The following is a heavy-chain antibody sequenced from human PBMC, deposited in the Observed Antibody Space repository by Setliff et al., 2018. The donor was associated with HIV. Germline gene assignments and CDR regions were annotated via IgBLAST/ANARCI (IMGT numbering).Heavy chain of an antibody. Sequence: GPTLVNPTQTLTLTCTFSGFSLSTSGMRVSWIRQPPGKALEWLARIDWDDDKFYSTSLKTRLTISKDTSKNQVVLTMTNMDPVDTATYYCARTNSSWHKGVFDLWGQGTMVTVSS. D-gene: IGHD2-2*01. CDR2: IDWDDDK. CDR3: ARTNSSWHKGVFDL. V-gene: IGHV2-70*04. CDR1: GFSLSTSGMR. J-gene: IGHJ3*01.